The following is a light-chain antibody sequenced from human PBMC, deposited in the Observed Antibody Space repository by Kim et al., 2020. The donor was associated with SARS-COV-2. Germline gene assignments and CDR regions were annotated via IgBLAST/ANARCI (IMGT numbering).Light chain of an antibody. CDR3: QQRSNWPPYS. V-gene: IGKV3-11*01. CDR1: QSVSSY. J-gene: IGKJ2*03. Sequence: WSRGERATLTCTASQSVSSYVTWYQQKPGQAPRLLIYDASNRATGIPARFSGSGSETDFTLTISSLEPEDFAVYYCQQRSNWPPYSFGQGTKLEI. CDR2: DAS.